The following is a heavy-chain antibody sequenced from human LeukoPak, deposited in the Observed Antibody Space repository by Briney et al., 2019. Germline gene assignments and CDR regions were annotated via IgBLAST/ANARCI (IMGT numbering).Heavy chain of an antibody. V-gene: IGHV4-34*01. CDR3: AREDYGDAKYFDY. J-gene: IGHJ4*02. D-gene: IGHD4-17*01. CDR2: IDHSGIT. Sequence: SETLSLTCAVYGEAFTGYFWSWVRQPPEKGLEWIGEIDHSGITNYNPSLKGRVTISVDTSKNQFSLKLSSVTAADTAVYYCAREDYGDAKYFDYWGQGTLVTVSS. CDR1: GEAFTGYF.